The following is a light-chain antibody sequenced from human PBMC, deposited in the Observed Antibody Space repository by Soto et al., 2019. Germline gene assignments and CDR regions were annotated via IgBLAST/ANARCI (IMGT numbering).Light chain of an antibody. J-gene: IGKJ4*01. V-gene: IGKV1-33*01. CDR3: QQYDSLPPT. Sequence: DIQMTQSPSSLSAFVGDSITITCQASQDIKNYLNWYQHKPGKAPKLLNYDAFKSDTGVPSRFSGSGSGTDFTFTISSLQPEDIATYFCQQYDSLPPTFGGGTRVDI. CDR2: DAF. CDR1: QDIKNY.